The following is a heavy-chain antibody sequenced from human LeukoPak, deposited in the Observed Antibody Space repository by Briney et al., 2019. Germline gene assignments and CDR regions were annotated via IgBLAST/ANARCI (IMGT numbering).Heavy chain of an antibody. D-gene: IGHD5-24*01. Sequence: PGGSLRLSCAASGVTVSSKYMSWVRQAPREGLGWVSVIYDNGDAYSADSVKGRFTISRHNSKNTLHLQMNSLRPEDTAVYYCAGGSRRDGYDYWGQGTLVTVSS. CDR3: AGGSRRDGYDY. CDR2: IYDNGDA. CDR1: GVTVSSKY. V-gene: IGHV3-53*04. J-gene: IGHJ4*02.